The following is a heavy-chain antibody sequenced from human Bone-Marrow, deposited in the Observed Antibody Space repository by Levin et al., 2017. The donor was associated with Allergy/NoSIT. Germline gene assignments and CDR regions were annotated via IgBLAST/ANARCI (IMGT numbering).Heavy chain of an antibody. CDR2: IYSTGSI. V-gene: IGHV4-30-4*01. D-gene: IGHD1-1*01. J-gene: IGHJ4*02. Sequence: SETLSLTCTVSGGSISSGDYYYSWIRQPPGKGLEWIGFIYSTGSIYYNPSLKSRAFLSLDTSKNQVSLKLTSVTAADTAVYYCATSGTTGGYFDHWGQGALVTVSS. CDR3: ATSGTTGGYFDH. CDR1: GGSISSGDYY.